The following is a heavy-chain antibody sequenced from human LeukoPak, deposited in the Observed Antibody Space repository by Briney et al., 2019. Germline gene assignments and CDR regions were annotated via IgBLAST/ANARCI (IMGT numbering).Heavy chain of an antibody. D-gene: IGHD6-19*01. J-gene: IGHJ6*02. CDR3: ARGGSGWPYYYGMDV. Sequence: PSETLSLTCAVYGGSFSGYYWSWIRQPPGKGLEWIGEINHSGSTNYNPSFKSRVTISVDTSKNQFSLKLSSVTAADTAVYYCARGGSGWPYYYGMDVWGQGTTVTVSS. CDR1: GGSFSGYY. V-gene: IGHV4-34*01. CDR2: INHSGST.